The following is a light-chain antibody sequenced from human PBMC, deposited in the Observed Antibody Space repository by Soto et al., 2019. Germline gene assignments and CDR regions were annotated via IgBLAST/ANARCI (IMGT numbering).Light chain of an antibody. Sequence: EIVLTQSPGTLSLSPGERATLSCRASQRVSGSYLAWYQQKLGQAPRFLIHRASSRATGIPDRFSGSGSGTDFTLTISRLEPEDFAVYYCQEYGDSPPYTFGQGTKLEIK. CDR2: RAS. CDR1: QRVSGSY. J-gene: IGKJ2*01. CDR3: QEYGDSPPYT. V-gene: IGKV3-20*01.